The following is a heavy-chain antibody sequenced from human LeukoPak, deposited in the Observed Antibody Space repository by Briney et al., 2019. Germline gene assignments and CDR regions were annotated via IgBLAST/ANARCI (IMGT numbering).Heavy chain of an antibody. CDR3: ARAILWFGEPRAFDI. V-gene: IGHV5-51*01. CDR1: GYSFTSYW. D-gene: IGHD3-10*01. Sequence: GESLKISCKGSGYSFTSYWIGWVRQMPGKGLEWMGIIYPGDSDTRYSPSFQGQVTISADKSISTAYLQWSSLKASDTAMYYCARAILWFGEPRAFDIWGQGTMVTVSS. J-gene: IGHJ3*02. CDR2: IYPGDSDT.